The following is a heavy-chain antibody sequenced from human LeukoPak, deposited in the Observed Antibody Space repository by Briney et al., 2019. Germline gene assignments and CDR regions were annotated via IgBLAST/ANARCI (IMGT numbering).Heavy chain of an antibody. CDR1: GFTFSSYS. J-gene: IGHJ3*02. Sequence: NAGGSLRLSCAASGFTFSSYSMNWVRQAPGKGLEWVSSISSSSSYIYYADSVKGRFTISRDNAKNSLYLQMNSLRAEDTAVYYCARDQVVGARRHGAFDIWGQGTMVTVSS. CDR2: ISSSSSYI. V-gene: IGHV3-21*01. CDR3: ARDQVVGARRHGAFDI. D-gene: IGHD1-26*01.